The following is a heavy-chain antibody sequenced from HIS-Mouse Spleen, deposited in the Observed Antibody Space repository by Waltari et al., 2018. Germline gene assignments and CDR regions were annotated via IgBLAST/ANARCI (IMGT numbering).Heavy chain of an antibody. Sequence: VPLVESGGGLVQPGRSRGLSWSASGFTFSSYGMAWVRQAPGKGLEWVAVISYDGSNKYYADSVKGRFTISRDNSKNTLYLQMNSLRAEETAVYYCAKDKHHAFDYWGQGTLVTVSS. V-gene: IGHV3-30*18. CDR2: ISYDGSNK. CDR1: GFTFSSYG. CDR3: AKDKHHAFDY. J-gene: IGHJ4*02.